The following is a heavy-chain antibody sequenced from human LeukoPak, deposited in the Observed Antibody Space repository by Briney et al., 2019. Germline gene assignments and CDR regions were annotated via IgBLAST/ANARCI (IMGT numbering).Heavy chain of an antibody. CDR2: IYTSGST. CDR3: ARDLYYYGSGSYSLVLFDP. V-gene: IGHV4-4*07. Sequence: SETLSLTCAVYGGSFSGYYWSWIRQPPGKGLEWIGRIYTSGSTNYNPSLKSRVTMSVDTSKNQFSLKLSSVTAADTAVYYCARDLYYYGSGSYSLVLFDPWGQGTLVTVSS. J-gene: IGHJ5*02. CDR1: GGSFSGYY. D-gene: IGHD3-10*01.